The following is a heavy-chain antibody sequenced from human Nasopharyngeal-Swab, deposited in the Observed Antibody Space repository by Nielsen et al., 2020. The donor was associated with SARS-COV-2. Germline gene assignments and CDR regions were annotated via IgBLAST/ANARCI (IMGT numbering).Heavy chain of an antibody. CDR3: ARDGGSSWYYWFDP. Sequence: GESLKISCAASGFPFNTYWMAWVRQAPGKGLEWVANIKEDGSDKHYVESVKGRFTISRANAKNLVFLQMDSLGVEDTAVYFCARDGGSSWYYWFDPWGQGTLVTVSS. CDR1: GFPFNTYW. J-gene: IGHJ5*02. V-gene: IGHV3-7*01. D-gene: IGHD6-13*01. CDR2: IKEDGSDK.